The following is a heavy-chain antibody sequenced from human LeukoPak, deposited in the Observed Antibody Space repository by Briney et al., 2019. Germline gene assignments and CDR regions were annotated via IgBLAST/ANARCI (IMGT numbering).Heavy chain of an antibody. CDR1: GYIFTGYY. CDR2: INPNSGGT. CDR3: ARASHFDYDSIFFDY. V-gene: IGHV1-2*04. J-gene: IGHJ4*02. D-gene: IGHD3-22*01. Sequence: GASVKVSCKASGYIFTGYYMHWVRQAPGQGLEWMGWINPNSGGTNYAQKFQGWVTMTRDTSISTAYMELSRLRSDDTAVYYCARASHFDYDSIFFDYWGQGTLVTVSS.